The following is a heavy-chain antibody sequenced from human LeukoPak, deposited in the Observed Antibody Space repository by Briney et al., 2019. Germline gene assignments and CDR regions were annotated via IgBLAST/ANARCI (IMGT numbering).Heavy chain of an antibody. D-gene: IGHD1-26*01. Sequence: SQTLSLTCTVSGGSISSGGYYWSWIRQPPGKGLEWIGYIYHSGSTYYNPSLKSRVTISVDRSKNQFSLKLSSVTAADTAVYCCATDGVVGAKVDYWGQGTLVTVSS. CDR2: IYHSGST. CDR1: GGSISSGGYY. CDR3: ATDGVVGAKVDY. V-gene: IGHV4-30-2*01. J-gene: IGHJ4*02.